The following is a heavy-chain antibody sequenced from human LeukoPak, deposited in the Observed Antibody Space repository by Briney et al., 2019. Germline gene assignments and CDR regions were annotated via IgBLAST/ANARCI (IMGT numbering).Heavy chain of an antibody. CDR2: IVPIFGTA. Sequence: SVKVSCKASGGTFSTYAVSWVRQAPGQGLEWMGGIVPIFGTANYAQKFQGRVTITADVSTRIAYMELSSLRSEDTAVYYCAREGDTTMIRPFEYWGQGTLVTVSS. D-gene: IGHD5-18*01. V-gene: IGHV1-69*13. CDR3: AREGDTTMIRPFEY. J-gene: IGHJ4*02. CDR1: GGTFSTYA.